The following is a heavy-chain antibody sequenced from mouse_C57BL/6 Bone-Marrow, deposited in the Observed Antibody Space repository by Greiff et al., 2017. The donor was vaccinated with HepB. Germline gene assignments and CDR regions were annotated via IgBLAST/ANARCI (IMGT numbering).Heavy chain of an antibody. D-gene: IGHD4-1*01. Sequence: VQLQQSGTVLARPGASVKMSCKTSGYTFTSYWMHWVKQRPGQGLEWIGAIYPGNSDTSYNQKFKGKAKLTAVTSASTAYMELSSLTNEDSAVYYCTRFNWDDRGYFDYWGQGTTLTVSS. V-gene: IGHV1-5*01. CDR2: IYPGNSDT. CDR3: TRFNWDDRGYFDY. CDR1: GYTFTSYW. J-gene: IGHJ2*01.